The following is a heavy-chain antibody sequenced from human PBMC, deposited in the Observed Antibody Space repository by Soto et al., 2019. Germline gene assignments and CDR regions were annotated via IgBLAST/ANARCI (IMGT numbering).Heavy chain of an antibody. J-gene: IGHJ4*02. V-gene: IGHV4-59*08. Sequence: PSETLSLTCTVSVGSISSYYWSWIRQPPGKGLEWIGYIYYSGSTNYNPSLKSRVTISVDTSKNQFSLKLSSVTAADTAVYYCARLDSDSSGWNFFDYWGQGTLVTVSS. CDR1: VGSISSYY. D-gene: IGHD6-19*01. CDR2: IYYSGST. CDR3: ARLDSDSSGWNFFDY.